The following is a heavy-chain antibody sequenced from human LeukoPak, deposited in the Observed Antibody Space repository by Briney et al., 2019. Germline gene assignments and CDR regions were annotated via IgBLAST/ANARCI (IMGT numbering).Heavy chain of an antibody. V-gene: IGHV4-34*01. J-gene: IGHJ4*02. D-gene: IGHD2/OR15-2a*01. CDR2: INHSGST. CDR3: ARLTVSYLFDY. Sequence: SETLSLTCAVYGGSFSAYYWSWIRQPPGKRLEWMGDINHSGSTNYNPSLNSRVTMSVDTSKNQFSLKLSSVTAADTAVYYCARLTVSYLFDYWGQGTLVTVPS. CDR1: GGSFSAYY.